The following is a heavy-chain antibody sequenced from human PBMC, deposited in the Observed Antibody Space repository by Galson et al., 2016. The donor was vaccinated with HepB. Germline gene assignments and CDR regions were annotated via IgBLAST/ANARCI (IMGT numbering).Heavy chain of an antibody. J-gene: IGHJ5*02. CDR1: GFTFNIYA. Sequence: SLRLSCAASGFTFNIYAMTWVRQAPGKGLQWVSAISGDGRGTYYADSVKGRFTISRDNSKTTVYLQMDSLRAEDTAVDYCVRDTFGAFDPWGQGALVTVSS. D-gene: IGHD3-16*01. V-gene: IGHV3-23*01. CDR3: VRDTFGAFDP. CDR2: ISGDGRGT.